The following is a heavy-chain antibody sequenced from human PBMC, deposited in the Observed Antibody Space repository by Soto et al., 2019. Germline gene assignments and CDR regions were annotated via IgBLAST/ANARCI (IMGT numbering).Heavy chain of an antibody. V-gene: IGHV3-11*06. CDR2: ISSSTSYT. CDR1: GFTFSDYY. CDR3: AISIAVAGTFDY. Sequence: GSLRLSCAASGFTFSDYYMSWIRQAPGKGLEWVSYISSSTSYTNYADSVKGRFTISRDNAKSSLYLQMNSLRAEDTAVYYCAISIAVAGTFDYWGQGTLVTVSS. D-gene: IGHD6-19*01. J-gene: IGHJ4*02.